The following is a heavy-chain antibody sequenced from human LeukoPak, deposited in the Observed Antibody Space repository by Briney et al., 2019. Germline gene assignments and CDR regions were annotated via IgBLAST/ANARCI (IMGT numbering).Heavy chain of an antibody. V-gene: IGHV3-49*03. CDR1: GYTFGDYA. CDR3: TRDRRWGSGSPDY. D-gene: IGHD3-10*01. J-gene: IGHJ4*02. CDR2: IRSKAYGGTT. Sequence: GGSLRLSCTASGYTFGDYAMSWFRQAPGKGLEWVGFIRSKAYGGTTEYAASVKGRFTISRDDSKSIAYLQMNSLKTEDTAVYYCTRDRRWGSGSPDYWGQGTLVTVSS.